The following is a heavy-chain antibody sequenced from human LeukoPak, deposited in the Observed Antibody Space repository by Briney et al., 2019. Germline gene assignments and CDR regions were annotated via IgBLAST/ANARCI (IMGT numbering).Heavy chain of an antibody. V-gene: IGHV4-59*02. Sequence: SETLSLTCTVSGGSVTKYYWHWIRQAPGKGLEWIGFIFHTGITNYNPSLKSRVTISVDASKNQFSLKLTSVTAADTAVYFCARDLFPINWFESWGQGTLVTVSS. CDR2: IFHTGIT. J-gene: IGHJ5*01. CDR3: ARDLFPINWFES. CDR1: GGSVTKYY. D-gene: IGHD2-2*02.